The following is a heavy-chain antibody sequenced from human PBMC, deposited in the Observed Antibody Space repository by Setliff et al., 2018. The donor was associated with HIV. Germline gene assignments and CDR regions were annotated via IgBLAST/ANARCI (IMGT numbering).Heavy chain of an antibody. J-gene: IGHJ6*02. CDR2: IRYDATDK. CDR1: GLTFSRYG. D-gene: IGHD4-17*01. CDR3: ASDGDYSDGMDV. Sequence: PGGSLRLSCAASGLTFSRYGMNWVRQAPGKGLEWVAFIRYDATDKYYAESVRGRFTISRDYSRNTLYLQINSLRAEDTAVYYCASDGDYSDGMDVWGQGTTVTVSS. V-gene: IGHV3-30*02.